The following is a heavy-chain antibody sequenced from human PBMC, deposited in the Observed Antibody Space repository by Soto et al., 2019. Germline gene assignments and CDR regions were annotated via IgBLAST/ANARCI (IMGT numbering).Heavy chain of an antibody. Sequence: GASVKVSCKASGGTFSNFAISWVRQAPGQGLEWMGGLIPVFGTPNYSQKFQDRSTITADESASTAYMELSNLGSKDTAVYYCASGRDGYFYFEYGGQGTLVNVSS. CDR2: LIPVFGTP. D-gene: IGHD3-22*01. CDR1: GGTFSNFA. CDR3: ASGRDGYFYFEY. V-gene: IGHV1-69*13. J-gene: IGHJ4*02.